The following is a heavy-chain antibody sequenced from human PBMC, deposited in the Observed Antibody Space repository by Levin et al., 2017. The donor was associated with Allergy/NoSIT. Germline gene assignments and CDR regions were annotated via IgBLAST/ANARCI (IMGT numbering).Heavy chain of an antibody. D-gene: IGHD3-10*01. V-gene: IGHV3-23*01. CDR2: INGVGGGT. J-gene: IGHJ5*02. CDR3: AKYYGSGLRWFDA. CDR1: GFTFIGYA. Sequence: SCAASGFTFIGYAMTWVRQAPGKGLEWVSSINGVGGGTYYADSVKGRFTISRDNFKNTLHLQMNSLRAEDTAVYYCAKYYGSGLRWFDAWGQGTLVTVSP.